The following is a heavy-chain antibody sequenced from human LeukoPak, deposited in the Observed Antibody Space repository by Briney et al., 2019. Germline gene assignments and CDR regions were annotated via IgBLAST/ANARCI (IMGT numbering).Heavy chain of an antibody. CDR3: ARDIVVVPAAIRAVDY. V-gene: IGHV4-4*07. J-gene: IGHJ4*02. CDR1: GGSISSYY. CDR2: IYTSGST. D-gene: IGHD2-2*02. Sequence: SETLSLTCTVSGGSISSYYWSWIRQPAGKGLEWIGRIYTSGSTNYNPSLKSRVTMSVDTSKNQFSLKLSSVTAADTAVYYCARDIVVVPAAIRAVDYWGQGTLVTVSS.